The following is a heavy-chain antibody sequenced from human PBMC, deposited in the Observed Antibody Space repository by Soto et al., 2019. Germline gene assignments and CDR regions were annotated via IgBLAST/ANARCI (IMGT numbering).Heavy chain of an antibody. V-gene: IGHV1-46*01. CDR2: INPSGDGT. J-gene: IGHJ4*02. CDR3: ARDGVVVPSALYYFDY. D-gene: IGHD2-2*01. CDR1: GGTFSSYA. Sequence: ASVKVSCKASGGTFSSYAISWVRQAPGQGLEWMGIINPSGDGTSYAQKFQGRVTMTRDTSTSTFYMELRSLRSDDTALYFCARDGVVVPSALYYFDYWGQGTLVTVSS.